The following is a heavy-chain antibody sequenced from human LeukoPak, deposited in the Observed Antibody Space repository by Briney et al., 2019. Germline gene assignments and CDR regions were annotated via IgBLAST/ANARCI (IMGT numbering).Heavy chain of an antibody. V-gene: IGHV3-73*01. Sequence: GGSLKLSCAASGLTFSGSAMHWVRQASGKGLGWVGRIRSKANSYATAYAASVKGRFTISRDDSKNTAYLQMNSLKTEDTAVYYCTTAEPVGVYYYDSSGYYRAFDYWGQGTLVTVSS. J-gene: IGHJ4*02. D-gene: IGHD3-22*01. CDR1: GLTFSGSA. CDR3: TTAEPVGVYYYDSSGYYRAFDY. CDR2: IRSKANSYAT.